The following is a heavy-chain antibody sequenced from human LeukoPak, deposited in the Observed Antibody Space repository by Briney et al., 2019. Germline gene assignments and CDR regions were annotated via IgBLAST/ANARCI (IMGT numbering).Heavy chain of an antibody. V-gene: IGHV4-39*01. CDR2: IYYTGGT. Sequence: SETLSLTCTVSGGSISRSNYHWGWIRQPPGKGLEWIGTIYYTGGTYYNPSLKSRVTISVDTSKNQFSLKLSSVTATDTAVYYCASWSSGSADFWGQGTLVIVSS. CDR1: GGSISRSNYH. J-gene: IGHJ4*02. CDR3: ASWSSGSADF. D-gene: IGHD1-26*01.